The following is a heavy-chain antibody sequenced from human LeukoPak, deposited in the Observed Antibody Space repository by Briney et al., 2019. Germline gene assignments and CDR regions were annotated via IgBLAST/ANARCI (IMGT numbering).Heavy chain of an antibody. J-gene: IGHJ5*02. Sequence: PGGSLRLSCAASGFILSNHNMNWVRRAPGKGLEWVSSISGNSNNINYADSVKGRFTISRDNPKNSLYLQMNSLRVEDTAMYYGVRTPNAVTSPNWFAPWGKETLVTVSS. V-gene: IGHV3-21*01. CDR2: ISGNSNNI. D-gene: IGHD2-2*01. CDR3: VRTPNAVTSPNWFAP. CDR1: GFILSNHN.